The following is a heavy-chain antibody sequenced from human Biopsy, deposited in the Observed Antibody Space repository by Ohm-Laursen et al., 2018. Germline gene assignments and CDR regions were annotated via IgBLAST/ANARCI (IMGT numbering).Heavy chain of an antibody. J-gene: IGHJ3*02. Sequence: SETLSLTCAVYGGSLSGYYWNWIRQSPGKGLEWIGEINHRGFTSNNPSLKSRVTISVYTSKNQFSLKLGSVTAADTAVYYCAKNLAVSSYALDIWGQGTMVTVSS. CDR2: INHRGFT. V-gene: IGHV4-34*01. CDR1: GGSLSGYY. D-gene: IGHD2/OR15-2a*01. CDR3: AKNLAVSSYALDI.